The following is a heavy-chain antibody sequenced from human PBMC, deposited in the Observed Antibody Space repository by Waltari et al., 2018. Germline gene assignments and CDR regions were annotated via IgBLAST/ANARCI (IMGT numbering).Heavy chain of an antibody. CDR1: GGSFTGYY. V-gene: IGHV4-34*01. CDR2: INHSGST. J-gene: IGHJ4*02. CDR3: ARLGGLRGY. D-gene: IGHD3-16*01. Sequence: QVQLQQLAAGLLKPSETLSLTCAVYGGSFTGYYWSWIRQPPGKGLEWIGEINHSGSTNYNPSLKSRVTISVDTSKNQFALKLSSVNAADTAVYYCARLGGLRGYWGQGTLVTVSS.